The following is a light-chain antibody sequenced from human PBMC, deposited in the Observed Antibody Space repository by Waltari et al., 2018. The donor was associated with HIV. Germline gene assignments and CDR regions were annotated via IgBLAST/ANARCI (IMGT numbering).Light chain of an antibody. CDR3: QQYGSSPQT. CDR1: QSVSSTY. V-gene: IGKV3-20*01. J-gene: IGKJ1*01. Sequence: EIVLTQSPGTLSLSPGDRATLSCRASQSVSSTYLAWNQQKPGQAPRLLIYGASSRATGIPDRFSGSGSGTDFTLTVSRLEPEDFAVYYCQQYGSSPQTFGQGTKVEIK. CDR2: GAS.